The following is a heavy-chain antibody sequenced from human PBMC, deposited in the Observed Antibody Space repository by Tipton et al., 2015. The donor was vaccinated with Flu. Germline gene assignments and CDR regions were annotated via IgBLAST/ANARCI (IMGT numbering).Heavy chain of an antibody. CDR1: GGTFSDYA. Sequence: QLVQSGAEVKKPGSSIKVSCKASGGTFSDYAINWVRQAPGQGLEWMGGIILIFGTTDYAQKFQGRVTLTRDTSINTAYMDLTGLTSDDTAIYYCVRVGRGSYYFDYWGQGTLVSVSS. CDR3: VRVGRGSYYFDY. J-gene: IGHJ4*02. D-gene: IGHD3-10*01. CDR2: IILIFGTT. V-gene: IGHV1-69*06.